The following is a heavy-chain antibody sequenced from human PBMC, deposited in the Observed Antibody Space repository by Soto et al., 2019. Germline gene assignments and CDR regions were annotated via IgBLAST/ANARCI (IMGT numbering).Heavy chain of an antibody. CDR2: IYWDDDK. J-gene: IGHJ4*02. D-gene: IGHD5-12*01. CDR1: GFSLSTSGVG. Sequence: QITLKESGPPLVTPTQTLTLTCTFSGFSLSTSGVGVGWIRQPPGKALECLALIYWDDDKRYSPSLKSRLAITKHTPKNQVALTMTNMDPVDTATYYCGHINGYGAPFHYWGQGTLVTVSS. V-gene: IGHV2-5*02. CDR3: GHINGYGAPFHY.